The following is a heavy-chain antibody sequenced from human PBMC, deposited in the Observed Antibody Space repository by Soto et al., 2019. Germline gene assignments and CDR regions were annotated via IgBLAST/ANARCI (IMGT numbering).Heavy chain of an antibody. Sequence: QVHLQQWGAGLLKPSDTLSLTCAVYGGSFSGYYWSWIRQPPGKGLEWIGEINHSGSTNFNPSLKSRVTISVDTSKNQFYLKLRSVTAADTAVYYCAAHLKTTVTLCWYFDLWGRGTLVTVSS. D-gene: IGHD4-17*01. CDR1: GGSFSGYY. CDR2: INHSGST. J-gene: IGHJ2*01. V-gene: IGHV4-34*01. CDR3: AAHLKTTVTLCWYFDL.